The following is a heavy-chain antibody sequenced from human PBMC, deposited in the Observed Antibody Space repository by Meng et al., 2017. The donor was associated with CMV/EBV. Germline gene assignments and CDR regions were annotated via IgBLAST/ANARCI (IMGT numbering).Heavy chain of an antibody. CDR1: GFTFSSYA. J-gene: IGHJ6*02. D-gene: IGHD6-13*01. V-gene: IGHV3-30-3*01. CDR3: ARDGYSSSWYGPGYYYYYYGMDV. Sequence: GESLKISCAASGFTFSSYAMHWGRPVPGKGLEWVAVISYDGSNKYYADSVKGRFTISRDNSKNTLYLQMNSLRAEDTAVYYCARDGYSSSWYGPGYYYYYYGMDVWGQGTTVTVSS. CDR2: ISYDGSNK.